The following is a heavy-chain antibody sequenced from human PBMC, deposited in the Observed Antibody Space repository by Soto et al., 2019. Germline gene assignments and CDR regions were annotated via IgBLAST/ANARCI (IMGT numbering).Heavy chain of an antibody. D-gene: IGHD2-15*01. CDR2: LIPIIGIA. J-gene: IGHJ4*02. CDR1: GGTLSSYT. CDR3: AREPYCSGGSCNPNDF. Sequence: QVQLVQSGTEVKKPGSSVEVSCKASGGTLSSYTISWVRQAPGQGLEWMGRLIPIIGIANYAPKFQGRVTIIADKSTQTAFMELSSLRSEDTAVYYCAREPYCSGGSCNPNDFWGLGTLVTVSS. V-gene: IGHV1-69*08.